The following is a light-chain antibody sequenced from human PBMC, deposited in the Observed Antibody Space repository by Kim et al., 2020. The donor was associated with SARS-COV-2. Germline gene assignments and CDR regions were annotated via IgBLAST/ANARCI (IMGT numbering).Light chain of an antibody. CDR2: GAS. Sequence: LSPGERATLSWRDRQSVSRSYLASYQQKPGQDPRLLIYGASSRSTGIPVRFSGSGSGSDFTLTISRLEPEDFAVHYCQQYGSSRYTFGQGTKLEI. J-gene: IGKJ2*01. V-gene: IGKV3-20*01. CDR1: QSVSRSY. CDR3: QQYGSSRYT.